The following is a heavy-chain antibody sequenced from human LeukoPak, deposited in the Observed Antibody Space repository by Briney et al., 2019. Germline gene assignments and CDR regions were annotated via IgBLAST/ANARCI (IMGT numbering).Heavy chain of an antibody. V-gene: IGHV3-30*18. CDR1: GFTFSSYG. Sequence: GGSLRLSCAASGFTFSSYGMHWVRQAPGKGLEWVAVISYDGSNKYYADSVKGRFTISRDNSKNTLYLQMNSLRAEDTAVYYCAKALRRPRTSYGMDVWGQGTTVTVSS. J-gene: IGHJ6*02. CDR2: ISYDGSNK. D-gene: IGHD5/OR15-5a*01. CDR3: AKALRRPRTSYGMDV.